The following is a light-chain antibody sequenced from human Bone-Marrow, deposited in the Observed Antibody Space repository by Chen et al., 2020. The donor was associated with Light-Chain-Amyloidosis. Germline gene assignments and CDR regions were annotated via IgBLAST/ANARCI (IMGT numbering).Light chain of an antibody. CDR3: SSFTSSSSYV. CDR2: AVS. CDR1: SGDVGTYNY. V-gene: IGLV2-14*01. J-gene: IGLJ1*01. Sequence: SALTQPASVSGSPGQSITISCTGTSGDVGTYNYVSWYQQHPGKAPKVMIYAVSNRPSGVSNRFAGSKSGNTASLTSSGLQAEDEADYYCSSFTSSSSYVFGPGTKVTVL.